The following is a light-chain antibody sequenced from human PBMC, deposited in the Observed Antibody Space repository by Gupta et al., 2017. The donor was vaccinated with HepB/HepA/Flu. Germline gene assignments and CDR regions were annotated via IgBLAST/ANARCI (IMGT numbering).Light chain of an antibody. CDR3: NSYTDVSTTWV. CDR1: SSDIGDYNF. CDR2: DVS. J-gene: IGLJ3*02. Sequence: QSALTQPASVSGSPGQSITISCTGSSSDIGDYNFVSWYRQHPGKAPQLIIYDVSNRPSGVSNRFSGSKSGNTASLTISGLQAEDEADYYFNSYTDVSTTWVFGGGTKLTVL. V-gene: IGLV2-14*03.